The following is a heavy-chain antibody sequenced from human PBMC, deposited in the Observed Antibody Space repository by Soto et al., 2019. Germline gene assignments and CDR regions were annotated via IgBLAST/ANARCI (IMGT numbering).Heavy chain of an antibody. CDR1: GGSSSRGGYC. CDR2: IYYSGST. D-gene: IGHD2-21*02. CDR3: SRGQLGDYEYFQH. J-gene: IGHJ1*01. Sequence: LYVTCTVSGGSSSRGGYCWSWIRQHPGEGLEWIGYIYYSGSTYYNPSLKSRVTISVDTSKNQFSLKLSSVTAADTAVYYCSRGQLGDYEYFQHRGQGTLGT. V-gene: IGHV4-31*02.